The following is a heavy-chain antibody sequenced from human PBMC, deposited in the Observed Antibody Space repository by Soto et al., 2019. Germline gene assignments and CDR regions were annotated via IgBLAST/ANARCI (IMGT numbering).Heavy chain of an antibody. CDR3: ARMPVDTAMINWVVP. D-gene: IGHD5-18*01. V-gene: IGHV4-61*08. CDR2: IYYGGST. CDR1: GGSVSSGDYY. J-gene: IGHJ5*02. Sequence: QVQLQESGPGLVKPSETLSLTCTVSGGSVSSGDYYWSWIRQPPGKGLEWIGYIYYGGSTNHNPSLKSRVSISVDTSKNQFALKLNSVTAADTAVYYCARMPVDTAMINWVVPWGQGTLVTVSS.